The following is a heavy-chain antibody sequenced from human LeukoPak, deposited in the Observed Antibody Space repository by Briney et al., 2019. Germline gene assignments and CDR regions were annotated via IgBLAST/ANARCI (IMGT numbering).Heavy chain of an antibody. CDR2: INPNSGDT. CDR1: GYTFTGYY. J-gene: IGHJ4*02. Sequence: ASVKVSCKASGYTFTGYYIHWVRQAPGQGLEWMGWINPNSGDTNYAQKFQGRVTMTRDTSINTAYMELSRLRSDDTAVYYCAGQGIAAAGSFDYWGQGTLVTVSS. CDR3: AGQGIAAAGSFDY. V-gene: IGHV1-2*02. D-gene: IGHD6-13*01.